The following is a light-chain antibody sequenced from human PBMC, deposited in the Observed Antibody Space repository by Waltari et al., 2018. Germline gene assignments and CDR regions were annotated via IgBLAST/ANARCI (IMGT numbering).Light chain of an antibody. J-gene: IGKJ4*01. CDR2: DVS. Sequence: DIVMTQSPAILSSAPGERASHSCRASQIVHNYLDWYQQKSGQAPRLHIYDVSNRATDIPARFSGSGFATDFTLTISSLEPEDFAVYYCQQRRAWPLTFGGGTKVEIK. CDR1: QIVHNY. V-gene: IGKV3-11*01. CDR3: QQRRAWPLT.